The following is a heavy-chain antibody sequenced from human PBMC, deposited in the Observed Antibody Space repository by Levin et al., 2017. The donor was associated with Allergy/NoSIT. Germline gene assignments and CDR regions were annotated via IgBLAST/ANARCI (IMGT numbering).Heavy chain of an antibody. V-gene: IGHV4-61*09. CDR3: ARENYDYGDYHYYYYMDV. CDR2: IYPSGST. J-gene: IGHJ6*03. D-gene: IGHD4-17*01. CDR1: GASINSGRYY. Sequence: SETLSLTCTVSGASINSGRYYWSWIRQPAGKGLEWIGHIYPSGSTNYNPSLKSRITISVDTSKNQFSLKLSSVTAADTAVYYCARENYDYGDYHYYYYMDVWGKGTTVTVSS.